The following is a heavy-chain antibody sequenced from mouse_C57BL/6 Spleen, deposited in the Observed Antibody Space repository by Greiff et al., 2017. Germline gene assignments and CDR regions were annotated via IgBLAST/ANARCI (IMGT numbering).Heavy chain of an antibody. CDR1: GYTFTSYW. CDR2: IAPNSGGT. CDR3: ARYSFAY. D-gene: IGHD2-12*01. J-gene: IGHJ3*01. V-gene: IGHV1-72*01. Sequence: VQLQQPGAELVKPGASVKLSCKASGYTFTSYWMHWVKQRPGRGLEWIGRIAPNSGGTKYNEKFKSKATLAVDKPSSTAYMQLSSLTSEDAAVYYCARYSFAYGGQGTLVTVSA.